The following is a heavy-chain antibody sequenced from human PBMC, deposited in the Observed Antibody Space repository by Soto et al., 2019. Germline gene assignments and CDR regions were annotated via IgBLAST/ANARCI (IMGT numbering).Heavy chain of an antibody. D-gene: IGHD3-22*01. CDR1: GGSISSGDYY. CDR2: IYYSGST. Sequence: QVQLQESGPGLVKPSQTLSLTCTVSGGSISSGDYYWSWIRQPPGKGLEWIGYIYYSGSTYYNPSLKSRVTISVDTSKNQFSLKLSSVTAADTAVYYCARDTYYYDSSGYYPNEAFDIWGQGTMVTGSS. CDR3: ARDTYYYDSSGYYPNEAFDI. V-gene: IGHV4-30-4*01. J-gene: IGHJ3*02.